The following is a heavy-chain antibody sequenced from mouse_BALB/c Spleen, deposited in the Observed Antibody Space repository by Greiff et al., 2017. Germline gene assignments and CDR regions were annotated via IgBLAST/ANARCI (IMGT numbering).Heavy chain of an antibody. CDR2: INPSTGYT. V-gene: IGHV1-7*01. D-gene: IGHD2-4*01. CDR1: GYTFTSYW. J-gene: IGHJ3*01. CDR3: ARTDDYDGFAY. Sequence: QVQLKESGAELAKPGASVKLSCKASGYTFTSYWMHWVKQRPGQGLEWIGYINPSTGYTEYNQKFKDKATLTADKSSSTAYMQLSSLTSEDSAVYYCARTDDYDGFAYWGQGTLVTVSA.